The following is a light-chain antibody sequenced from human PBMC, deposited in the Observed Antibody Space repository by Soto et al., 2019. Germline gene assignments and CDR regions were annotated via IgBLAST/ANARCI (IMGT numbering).Light chain of an antibody. J-gene: IGKJ3*01. CDR3: QQSDIIPFT. V-gene: IGKV1-39*01. CDR1: QSITNY. CDR2: SAS. Sequence: DIPMTQSPSFLSASVGDRVTITCRASQSITNYLNWYQHKPGKAPKLLIYSASTLQSGVPSRFSGSGSGTYFTLTISSLEPEEFDTSFCQQSDIIPFTVGPVTSVDIE.